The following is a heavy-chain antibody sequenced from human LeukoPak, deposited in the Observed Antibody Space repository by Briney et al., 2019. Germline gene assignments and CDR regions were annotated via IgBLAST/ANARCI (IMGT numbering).Heavy chain of an antibody. Sequence: PSETLSLTCTVSGYSISSGYYWGWIRQPPGKGLEWIGSVFHGGSFYYNPSLKSRVTMSVDTSKNQVSLKLTSMTAADTAVYSCAGGPLLPGTRRSWCFDLWGRGTLVTVSS. CDR2: VFHGGSF. V-gene: IGHV4-38-2*02. D-gene: IGHD1/OR15-1a*01. CDR1: GYSISSGYY. CDR3: AGGPLLPGTRRSWCFDL. J-gene: IGHJ2*01.